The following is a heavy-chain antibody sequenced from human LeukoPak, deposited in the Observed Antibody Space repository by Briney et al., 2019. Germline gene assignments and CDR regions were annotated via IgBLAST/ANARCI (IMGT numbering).Heavy chain of an antibody. Sequence: SETLSLTCTVSGGSISSGSYYWSWIRQPAGKGLEWIGRIYTSGSTNYNPSLKSRVTISVDTSKNQFSLKLSSVTAADTAVYYCARVGSYYGFDIWGQGTMVTVSS. J-gene: IGHJ3*02. CDR2: IYTSGST. D-gene: IGHD1-26*01. CDR1: GGSISSGSYY. V-gene: IGHV4-61*02. CDR3: ARVGSYYGFDI.